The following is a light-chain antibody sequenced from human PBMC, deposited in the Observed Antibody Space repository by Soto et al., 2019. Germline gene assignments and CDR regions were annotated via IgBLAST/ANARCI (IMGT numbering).Light chain of an antibody. Sequence: IQLTQSPSSLSASVGDRVTITCPASQGICSYLAWYQQKPGKAPKLLIYAASTLQSGVPSRFSGSGSGTDFTLTISSLQPEDFATYYCQQLNSYPWTFGQGTKVDIK. CDR1: QGICSY. V-gene: IGKV1-9*01. J-gene: IGKJ1*01. CDR2: AAS. CDR3: QQLNSYPWT.